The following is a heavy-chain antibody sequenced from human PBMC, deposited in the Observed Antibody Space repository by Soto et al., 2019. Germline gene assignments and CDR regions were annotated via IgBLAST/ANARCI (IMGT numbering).Heavy chain of an antibody. D-gene: IGHD1-26*01. CDR1: GFTFSSYW. V-gene: IGHV3-74*03. CDR2: MNTDGTSP. Sequence: EVQLVESGGALVQPGGSLRLSCAASGFTFSSYWMHWVRQAPGKGLVWVSRMNTDGTSPKYADSVKGRFTISRDNAKNTLYLQMNSLRDEDTAVYYCARRWEYFYMDVWGKGTTVTVSS. J-gene: IGHJ6*03. CDR3: ARRWEYFYMDV.